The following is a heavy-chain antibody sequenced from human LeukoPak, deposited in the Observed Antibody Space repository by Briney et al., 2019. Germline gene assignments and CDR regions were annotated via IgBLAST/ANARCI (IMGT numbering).Heavy chain of an antibody. CDR1: GGSFSGYY. V-gene: IGHV4-34*01. CDR2: INHSGST. D-gene: IGHD3-16*01. J-gene: IGHJ5*02. Sequence: SETLSPTCAVYGGSFSGYYWSWIRQPPGKGLEWIGEINHSGSTNYNPSLKSRVTISVDTSKNQFSLKLSSVTAADTAVYYCARGRGTRVGYNWFDPWGQGTLVTVSS. CDR3: ARGRGTRVGYNWFDP.